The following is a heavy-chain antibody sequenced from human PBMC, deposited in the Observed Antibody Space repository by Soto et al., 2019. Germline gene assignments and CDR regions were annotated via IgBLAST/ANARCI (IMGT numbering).Heavy chain of an antibody. CDR2: LYTGGTT. V-gene: IGHV3-53*01. CDR1: GFSVTGNH. D-gene: IGHD5-12*01. J-gene: IGHJ4*02. Sequence: GGSLRLSCAASGFSVTGNHMTWVRQAPGKGLEWVSSLYTGGTTYYADSVQGRFTISRDSSKNTSFLQMDRLRVEDSAVYYCARDLATVGKGFDSWGPGTLVTVSS. CDR3: ARDLATVGKGFDS.